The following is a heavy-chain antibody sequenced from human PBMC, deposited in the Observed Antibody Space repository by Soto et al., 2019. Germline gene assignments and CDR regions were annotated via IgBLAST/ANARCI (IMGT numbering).Heavy chain of an antibody. Sequence: QVQLVQSGAEVKKPGASVKVSCKASGYTFTSYDINWVRQASGQGLEWMGWMNPNSGNTAYAQKFQGTVTMTRSTSITTAYMELSSLRSEDTAVYYCAREVAGKFDYWGQGTLVTVSS. J-gene: IGHJ4*02. D-gene: IGHD2-15*01. CDR1: GYTFTSYD. V-gene: IGHV1-8*01. CDR3: AREVAGKFDY. CDR2: MNPNSGNT.